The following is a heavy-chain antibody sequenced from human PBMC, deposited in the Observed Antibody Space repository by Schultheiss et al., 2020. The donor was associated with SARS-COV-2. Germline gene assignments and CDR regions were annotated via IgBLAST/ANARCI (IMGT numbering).Heavy chain of an antibody. CDR2: INHSGST. Sequence: LSLTCAVYGGSFSGYYWSWIRQPPGKGLEWIGEINHSGSTNYNPSLKSRVTISVDTSKNQFSLKLSSVTAADTAVYYCGYSGYDLWGYYFDYWGQGTLVTVSS. V-gene: IGHV4-34*01. CDR1: GGSFSGYY. D-gene: IGHD5-12*01. CDR3: GYSGYDLWGYYFDY. J-gene: IGHJ4*02.